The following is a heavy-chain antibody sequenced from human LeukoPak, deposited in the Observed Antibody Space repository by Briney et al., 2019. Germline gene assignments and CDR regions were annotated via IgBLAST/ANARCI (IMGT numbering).Heavy chain of an antibody. CDR2: IYYSGST. Sequence: SETLSLTCTVSGGSISSSSYYWGWIRQPPGKGLEWIGSIYYSGSTYYNPSLKSRVTISVDTSKNQFSLKLSSVTAADTAVYYCARIVVVPAAMLGYYMDVWGKGTTVTVSS. D-gene: IGHD2-2*01. J-gene: IGHJ6*03. CDR1: GGSISSSSYY. CDR3: ARIVVVPAAMLGYYMDV. V-gene: IGHV4-39*07.